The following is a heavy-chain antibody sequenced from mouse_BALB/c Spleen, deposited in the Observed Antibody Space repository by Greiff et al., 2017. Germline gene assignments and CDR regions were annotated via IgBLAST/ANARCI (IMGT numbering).Heavy chain of an antibody. Sequence: QVQLQQSGAELVRPGASVTLSCKASGYTFTDYEMHWVKQTPVHGLEWIGAIDPETGGTAYNQKFKGKATLTADKSSSTAYMELRSLTSEDSAVYYCTREGLRWWYFDVWGAGTTVTVSS. CDR2: IDPETGGT. D-gene: IGHD1-1*01. V-gene: IGHV1-15*01. J-gene: IGHJ1*01. CDR1: GYTFTDYE. CDR3: TREGLRWWYFDV.